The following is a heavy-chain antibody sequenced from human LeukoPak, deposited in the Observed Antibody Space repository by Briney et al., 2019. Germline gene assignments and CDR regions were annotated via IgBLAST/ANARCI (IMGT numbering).Heavy chain of an antibody. D-gene: IGHD3-22*01. V-gene: IGHV3-53*01. CDR1: GFTVSSNY. CDR3: ARTGWLFGDSYYDSSGYCDY. CDR2: IYSGGST. J-gene: IGHJ4*02. Sequence: PGGSLRLSCAASGFTVSSNYMSWVRQAPGKGLEWVSVIYSGGSTYYADSVKGRFTISRDNSKNTLYLQMNSLRAEDTAVYYCARTGWLFGDSYYDSSGYCDYWGQGTLVTVSS.